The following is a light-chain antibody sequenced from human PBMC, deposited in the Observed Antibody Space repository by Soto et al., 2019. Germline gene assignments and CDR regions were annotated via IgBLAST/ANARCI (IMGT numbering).Light chain of an antibody. CDR1: QDISTW. CDR3: QQGKSVPRT. V-gene: IGKV1-12*01. Sequence: DIQMTQSPSSVSASVGDRVTLTCRASQDISTWLAWYQQKPGKAPRLLIYLASSLQSGVPPRFIGSGSGTDFSLVISSLQPEDFATYYCQQGKSVPRTFGGGTKVEI. J-gene: IGKJ4*01. CDR2: LAS.